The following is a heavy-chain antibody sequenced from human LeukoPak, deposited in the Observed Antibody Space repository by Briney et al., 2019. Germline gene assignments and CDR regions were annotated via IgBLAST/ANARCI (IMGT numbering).Heavy chain of an antibody. Sequence: SGGSLRLSCAASGFTFSSYNMNWVRQAPGKGLEWVSSISSSSSDIYYADSVKGRFTISRDNAKNTLYMQMNSLRVEDTAVYYCARGGSYSSNAFDIWGQGTMVTVSA. J-gene: IGHJ3*02. CDR2: ISSSSSDI. CDR1: GFTFSSYN. D-gene: IGHD1-26*01. V-gene: IGHV3-21*01. CDR3: ARGGSYSSNAFDI.